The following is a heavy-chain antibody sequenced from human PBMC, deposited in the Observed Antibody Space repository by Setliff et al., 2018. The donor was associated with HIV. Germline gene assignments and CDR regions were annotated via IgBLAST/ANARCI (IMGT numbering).Heavy chain of an antibody. V-gene: IGHV4-61*01. CDR2: IYYSGST. Sequence: PSETLSLTCSVSGGSVGSGSYYWSWIRQSPGKGLEWLGYIYYSGSTTYNPSLRSRVTISIDTSKNQSSLNLRSVTAADTAVYYCARDPPGYGDSKDYWGQGKLVTVSS. J-gene: IGHJ4*02. CDR1: GGSVGSGSYY. CDR3: ARDPPGYGDSKDY. D-gene: IGHD4-17*01.